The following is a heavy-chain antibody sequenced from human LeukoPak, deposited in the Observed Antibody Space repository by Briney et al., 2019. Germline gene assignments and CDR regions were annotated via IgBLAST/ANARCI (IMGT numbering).Heavy chain of an antibody. CDR1: GFTFSSYG. CDR2: ISYDGSNK. CDR3: AKLCSTSCYGSGSLIDY. V-gene: IGHV3-30*18. D-gene: IGHD2-2*01. J-gene: IGHJ4*02. Sequence: GRSLRLSCAASGFTFSSYGMHWVRQAPGKGLEWVAVISYDGSNKYYADSVKGRFTISRDNFKNTLYLQMNSLRAEDTAVYYCAKLCSTSCYGSGSLIDYWGQGTLVTVSS.